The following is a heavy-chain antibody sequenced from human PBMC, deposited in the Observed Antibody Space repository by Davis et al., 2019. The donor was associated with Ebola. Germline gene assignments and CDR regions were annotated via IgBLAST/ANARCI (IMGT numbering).Heavy chain of an antibody. Sequence: RGSLRLSCAASGFTFSSYWMSWVRQAPGKGLEWVANIKQDGSEKYYVDSVKGRFTISRDNAKNSLYLQMNSLRAEDTAVYYCARAWEYQLLHSVYYYYGMDVWGQGTTVTVSS. CDR1: GFTFSSYW. D-gene: IGHD2-2*01. CDR3: ARAWEYQLLHSVYYYYGMDV. J-gene: IGHJ6*02. V-gene: IGHV3-7*01. CDR2: IKQDGSEK.